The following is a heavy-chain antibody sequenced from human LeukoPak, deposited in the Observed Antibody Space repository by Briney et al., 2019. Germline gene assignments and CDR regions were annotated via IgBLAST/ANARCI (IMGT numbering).Heavy chain of an antibody. J-gene: IGHJ4*02. D-gene: IGHD3-16*01. CDR1: GFTFSSFA. V-gene: IGHV3-23*05. CDR3: AKDYVAGSTDY. Sequence: GGSLRLSCATSGFTFSSFAMSSIRQAPGKGLEWVSSIEKIGIVTYYAYSVRDRFTISRDNSKHTLFLQMNRLRAEDSAVYYCAKDYVAGSTDYWGQGSLVTVSS. CDR2: IEKIGIVT.